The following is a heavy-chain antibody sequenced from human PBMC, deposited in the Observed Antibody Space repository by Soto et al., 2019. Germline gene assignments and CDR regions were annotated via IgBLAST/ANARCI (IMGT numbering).Heavy chain of an antibody. J-gene: IGHJ6*02. V-gene: IGHV1-8*01. D-gene: IGHD3-10*01. CDR3: ARLNYYGSGSYEDCFYYYGLDV. CDR1: GYTFSTYD. CDR2: MNPNSGDT. Sequence: QVQLVQSGAEVKKPGASVKVSCKASGYTFSTYDINWVRQAPGQGLEWMGWMNPNSGDTGYAQKFLGRVTMTRDSSIRTVYMELSSLSSEDTAVYYSARLNYYGSGSYEDCFYYYGLDVWGQGTTVTVSS.